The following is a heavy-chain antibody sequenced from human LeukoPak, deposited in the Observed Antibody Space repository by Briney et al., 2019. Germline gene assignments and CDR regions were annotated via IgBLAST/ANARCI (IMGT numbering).Heavy chain of an antibody. CDR2: IIPIFGTA. J-gene: IGHJ4*02. V-gene: IGHV1-69*05. Sequence: SVKVSCKASGGTFSSYAIIWVRQAPGQGLEWMGRIIPIFGTANYAQKLQGRVTMTTDTSTSTAYMELRSLRSDETAVYYCARARERSITIFGVGAAYWGQGTLVTVAS. CDR3: ARARERSITIFGVGAAY. CDR1: GGTFSSYA. D-gene: IGHD3-3*01.